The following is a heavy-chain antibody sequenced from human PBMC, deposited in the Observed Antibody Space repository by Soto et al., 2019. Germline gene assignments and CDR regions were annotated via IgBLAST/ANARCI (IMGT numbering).Heavy chain of an antibody. J-gene: IGHJ4*02. D-gene: IGHD4-17*01. CDR2: ISDTGDST. V-gene: IGHV3-23*01. Sequence: ESLRLCCAASGVTFSTYAVIGVRQVPGKGLEWVSTISDTGDSTYYADSVRGRFTISRDNSKNTLYLQMVSLRAEDTAVFFCAKSPLSRNPRLTLTTCFDYWGQGA. CDR1: GVTFSTYA. CDR3: AKSPLSRNPRLTLTTCFDY.